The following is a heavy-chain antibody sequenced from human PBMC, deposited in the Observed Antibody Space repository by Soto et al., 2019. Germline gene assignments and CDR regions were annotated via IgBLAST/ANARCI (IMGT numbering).Heavy chain of an antibody. D-gene: IGHD3-16*01. CDR2: IKTDGSVT. CDR3: ARDLGGSHDY. J-gene: IGHJ4*02. Sequence: VGSLRLSCAASGFTFSTYWMHWVRQAPGKGLVWVSRIKTDGSVTTYADSVKGRFTISRDNAKNTLYLQMNTLRAEDTAVYYCARDLGGSHDYWGRGTLVTVSS. CDR1: GFTFSTYW. V-gene: IGHV3-74*01.